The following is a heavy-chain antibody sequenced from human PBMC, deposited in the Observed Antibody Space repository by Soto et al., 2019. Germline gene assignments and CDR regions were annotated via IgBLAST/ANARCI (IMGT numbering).Heavy chain of an antibody. CDR2: FYYSENT. CDR3: AKLAGYCSGNSCHGDYAMDV. CDR1: GGSISSKSYS. Sequence: PSETLSLTCSFSGGSISSKSYSLGWIRQPPGKGLEWIGTFYYSENTYYNPSLKSRVTISVDTSKNQFSLKLSSVTAADTAVYYCAKLAGYCSGNSCHGDYAMDVWGQGTTVTVSS. J-gene: IGHJ6*02. V-gene: IGHV4-39*01. D-gene: IGHD2-2*01.